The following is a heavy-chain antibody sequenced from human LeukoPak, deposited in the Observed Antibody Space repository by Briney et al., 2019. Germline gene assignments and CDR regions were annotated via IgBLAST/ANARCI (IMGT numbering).Heavy chain of an antibody. Sequence: PSETLFLTCPVSVVSIGRSSYHCGWIRQPPGKGLEWIWSIYYSGSTNYTPSLKSRVTIAVDTSKNHFSLNLTSVTAADTAVYYCARQAVAGPHFDYWGQGTLVTVSS. J-gene: IGHJ4*02. D-gene: IGHD6-19*01. CDR1: VVSIGRSSYH. V-gene: IGHV4-39*01. CDR2: IYYSGST. CDR3: ARQAVAGPHFDY.